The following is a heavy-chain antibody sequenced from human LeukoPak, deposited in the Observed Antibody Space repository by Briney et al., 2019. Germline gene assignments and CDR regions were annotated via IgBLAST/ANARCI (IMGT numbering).Heavy chain of an antibody. V-gene: IGHV4-39*07. CDR1: GGSISSSSYY. CDR3: ARMDFWSGYYLDY. CDR2: IYYSGST. Sequence: SETLSLNCTVSGGSISSSSYYWGWIRQPPGKGLEWIGSIYYSGSTYYNPSLKSRVTISVDTSKNQFSLKLSSVTAADTAVYYCARMDFWSGYYLDYWGQGTLVTVSS. D-gene: IGHD3-3*01. J-gene: IGHJ4*02.